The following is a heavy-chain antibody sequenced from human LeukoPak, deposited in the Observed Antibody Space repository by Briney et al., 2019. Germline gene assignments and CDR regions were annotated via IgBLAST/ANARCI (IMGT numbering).Heavy chain of an antibody. Sequence: GGSLRLSCAASGFTFSDYNMHWVRQTPRKGLEWVSSISTNMNFIYYGDSVKGRFTISRDNAKSSLYLQMDSLRPEDTAVYYCAKVTVLHYDSGVLKGFYFDYWGQGILVTVSS. D-gene: IGHD3-22*01. J-gene: IGHJ4*02. CDR3: AKVTVLHYDSGVLKGFYFDY. CDR1: GFTFSDYN. CDR2: ISTNMNFI. V-gene: IGHV3-21*01.